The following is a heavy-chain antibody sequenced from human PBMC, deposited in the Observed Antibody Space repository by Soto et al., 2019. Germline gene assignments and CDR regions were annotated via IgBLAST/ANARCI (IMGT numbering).Heavy chain of an antibody. J-gene: IGHJ4*02. Sequence: SETLSLTCTVSGGSISSYYWSWIRQPPGKGLEWIGYIYYSGSTSYNPSLKSRVTISVDTSKNQFSLKLSSVTAADTAVYYCARGSGWYYFDYWGQGTLVTVSS. CDR3: ARGSGWYYFDY. CDR2: IYYSGST. V-gene: IGHV4-59*01. D-gene: IGHD6-19*01. CDR1: GGSISSYY.